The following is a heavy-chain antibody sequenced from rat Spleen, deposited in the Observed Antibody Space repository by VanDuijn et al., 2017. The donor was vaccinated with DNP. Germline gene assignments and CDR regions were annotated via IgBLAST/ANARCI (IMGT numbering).Heavy chain of an antibody. CDR2: ITSSGGSI. J-gene: IGHJ3*01. V-gene: IGHV5-31*01. CDR3: ARPIYNNHGGFAY. D-gene: IGHD1-10*01. CDR1: GFTFSNYW. Sequence: EVQLVESGGDLVQPGRSLKLSCVASGFTFSNYWMTWIRQVPGRGLEWVASITSSGGSIYYPDSVKGRFTISRDNAKSTLYLQMNSLRSEDMATYYCARPIYNNHGGFAYWGQGTLVTVSS.